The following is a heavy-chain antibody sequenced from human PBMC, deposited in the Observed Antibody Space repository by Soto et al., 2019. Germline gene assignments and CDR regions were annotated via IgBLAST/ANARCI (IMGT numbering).Heavy chain of an antibody. D-gene: IGHD2-15*01. CDR2: ISGSSGST. J-gene: IGHJ5*02. CDR1: GFSFSTYA. CDR3: AKVSVVVLAAGDWFDP. V-gene: IGHV3-23*01. Sequence: EVQLLESGGGLVQPGGSLRLSCAASGFSFSTYAMSWVRQAPGKGLEWVSGISGSSGSTYYADSVKGRFTVSRDNSKNKLYLQMNSLRADDTAVYYCAKVSVVVLAAGDWFDPWGQGTLVTVSS.